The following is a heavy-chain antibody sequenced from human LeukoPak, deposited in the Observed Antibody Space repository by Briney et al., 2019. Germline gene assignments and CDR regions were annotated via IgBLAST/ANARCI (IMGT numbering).Heavy chain of an antibody. Sequence: ASVKVSCKTSGYTFSDYYMHWVRQAPGQGLEWMGWINPNSGATNDAQKFQGRVTMTRDTSISTAYMELSRLRSDDTAVYYCARQNYDILTGYYSVNYYYHMDVWGKGTTVTVSS. V-gene: IGHV1-2*02. J-gene: IGHJ6*03. CDR1: GYTFSDYY. CDR2: INPNSGAT. CDR3: ARQNYDILTGYYSVNYYYHMDV. D-gene: IGHD3-9*01.